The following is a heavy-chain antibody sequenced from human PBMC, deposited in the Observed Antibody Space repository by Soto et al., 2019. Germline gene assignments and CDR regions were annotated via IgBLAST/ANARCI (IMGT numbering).Heavy chain of an antibody. CDR1: GGSISSGGHY. J-gene: IGHJ4*02. CDR2: IYYSGTT. Sequence: SETLSLTCTVSGGSISSGGHYWSWIRQHPGKGLEWMGYIYYSGTTYYNPSLESRVTISVDTSKNQFSLKLSSVTAADTAVYYCARGGIAAAAPPDYWGQGTLVTVSS. V-gene: IGHV4-31*03. D-gene: IGHD6-13*01. CDR3: ARGGIAAAAPPDY.